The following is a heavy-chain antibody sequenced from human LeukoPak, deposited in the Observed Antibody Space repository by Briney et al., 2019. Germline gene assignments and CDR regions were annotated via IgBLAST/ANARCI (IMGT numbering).Heavy chain of an antibody. Sequence: GGSLRLSCAASGFTFSSYGMHWVRQAPGKGLEWVAVISYDGSNKYYADSVKGRFTISRDNSKNTLYLQMNSLRAEDTAVYYCARGPIVVVPAAIDLHYYYYMDVWGKGTTVTVSS. J-gene: IGHJ6*03. CDR1: GFTFSSYG. D-gene: IGHD2-2*02. CDR2: ISYDGSNK. CDR3: ARGPIVVVPAAIDLHYYYYMDV. V-gene: IGHV3-30*03.